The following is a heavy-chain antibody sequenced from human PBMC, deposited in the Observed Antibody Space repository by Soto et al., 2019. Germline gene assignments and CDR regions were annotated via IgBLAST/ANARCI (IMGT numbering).Heavy chain of an antibody. CDR3: ARDIVVVPAASDTFDI. D-gene: IGHD2-2*01. Sequence: LRLSCAASVFTFSSYSMNWVRRAPGKGLEWVSSISSSSSYIYYADSVEGRFTISRDNAKNSLYLQMNSLRAEDTAVYYCARDIVVVPAASDTFDIWGQGTMVTVSS. CDR2: ISSSSSYI. V-gene: IGHV3-21*01. CDR1: VFTFSSYS. J-gene: IGHJ3*02.